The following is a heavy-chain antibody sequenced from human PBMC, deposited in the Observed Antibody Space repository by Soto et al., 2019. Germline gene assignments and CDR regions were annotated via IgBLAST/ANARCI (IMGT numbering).Heavy chain of an antibody. CDR1: GGSFSGYY. J-gene: IGHJ5*02. V-gene: IGHV4-34*01. Sequence: SETLSLTCAVYGGSFSGYYWSWIRQPPGKGLEWIGEVNHSGTTNYNPSLKSRVTMSADTSKSQFSVKLSSVTAADTAVYYCARSSGGFDPWGQGTLVTVSS. D-gene: IGHD6-6*01. CDR3: ARSSGGFDP. CDR2: VNHSGTT.